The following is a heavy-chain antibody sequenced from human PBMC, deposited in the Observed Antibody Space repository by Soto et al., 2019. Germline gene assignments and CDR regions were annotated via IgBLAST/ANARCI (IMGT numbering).Heavy chain of an antibody. CDR2: LYDLDDT. V-gene: IGHV3-53*01. Sequence: PVGSLRLSGAAFGFTVSGKKYVAWVRQAPGKGLEWVSALYDLDDTYYADSVKGRFTTSSDSSRTTVYLQMNSLRPDDTAVYSCATWHLQEHAYDIWGQGTMVTVSS. CDR1: GFTVSGKKY. J-gene: IGHJ3*02. CDR3: ATWHLQEHAYDI. D-gene: IGHD1-1*01.